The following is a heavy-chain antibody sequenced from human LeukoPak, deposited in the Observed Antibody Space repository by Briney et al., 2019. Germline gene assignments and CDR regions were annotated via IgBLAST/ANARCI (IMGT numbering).Heavy chain of an antibody. CDR1: GYTFTSYA. CDR2: INTNTGNP. J-gene: IGHJ6*03. V-gene: IGHV7-4-1*02. D-gene: IGHD6-13*01. CDR3: ARDQSGSWSSYYYMDV. Sequence: KPGASVKVSCKASGYTFTSYAMNWVRQAPGQGLEWMGWINTNTGNPTYAQGFTGRFVFSLDTSVSTAYLQISSLKAEDTAVYYCARDQSGSWSSYYYMDVWGKGTTVTVSS.